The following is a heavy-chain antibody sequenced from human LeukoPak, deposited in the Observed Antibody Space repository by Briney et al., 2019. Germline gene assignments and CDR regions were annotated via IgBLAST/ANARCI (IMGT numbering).Heavy chain of an antibody. CDR1: GFTVSNNY. CDR2: IYSGDST. Sequence: GGSLRLSCAASGFTVSNNYMAWVRQAPGKGLEWVSVIYSGDSTKYADSVRGRFTFSRDNSKNTLYLQMNSLRAEDTAVYYCARLVTAAGADWGQGTLVTVSS. J-gene: IGHJ4*02. V-gene: IGHV3-66*02. CDR3: ARLVTAAGAD. D-gene: IGHD6-13*01.